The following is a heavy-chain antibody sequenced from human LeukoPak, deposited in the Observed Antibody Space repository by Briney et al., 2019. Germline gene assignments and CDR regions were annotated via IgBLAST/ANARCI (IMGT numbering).Heavy chain of an antibody. V-gene: IGHV4-59*01. CDR2: IYYSGST. J-gene: IGHJ4*02. CDR1: GGSISSYY. D-gene: IGHD6-13*01. CDR3: ARARDEYSSSWYVYFDY. Sequence: SETLSLTCTVSGGSISSYYWSWIRQPPGKGLEWTGYIYYSGSTNYNPSLKSRVTISVDTSKNQFSLKLSSVTAADTAVYYCARARDEYSSSWYVYFDYWGQGTLVTVSS.